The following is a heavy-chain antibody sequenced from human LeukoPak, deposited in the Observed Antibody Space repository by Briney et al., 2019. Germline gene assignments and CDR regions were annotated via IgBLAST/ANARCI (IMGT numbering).Heavy chain of an antibody. J-gene: IGHJ3*02. CDR2: ISAYNGNT. V-gene: IGHV1-18*01. CDR3: ARHDSSGPYNAFDI. Sequence: ASVKVSCKASGYTFTSYGISWVRQAPGQGLEWMGWISAYNGNTNYAQKLQGRVTMTTDTSTSTAYMELRSLRSDDTAAYYCARHDSSGPYNAFDIWGQGTMVTVSS. D-gene: IGHD3-22*01. CDR1: GYTFTSYG.